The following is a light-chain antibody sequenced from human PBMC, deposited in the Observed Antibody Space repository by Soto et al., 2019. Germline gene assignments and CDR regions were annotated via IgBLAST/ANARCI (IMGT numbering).Light chain of an antibody. Sequence: EIVLTQSPATLSLSPGERATLSCRASQSVSSYLAWYQQKPGQDPRLLIYDASNRAPGIPASFSGSGSGTDFTRTISSLEPEDFAGSYCQQRSNWPPWTVGQGTKVEIK. V-gene: IGKV3-11*01. CDR3: QQRSNWPPWT. J-gene: IGKJ1*01. CDR1: QSVSSY. CDR2: DAS.